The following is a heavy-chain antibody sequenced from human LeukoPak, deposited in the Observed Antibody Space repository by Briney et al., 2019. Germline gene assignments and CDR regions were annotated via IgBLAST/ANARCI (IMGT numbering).Heavy chain of an antibody. D-gene: IGHD3-22*01. CDR3: ARGITMKKGYFQH. CDR2: ISGSGGNT. Sequence: GGSLRLSCAASGLTFSSYAMNWVRQAPGKGLEWVSAISGSGGNTYYADSVKGRFTISRDNSKNTLYLQMNSLRAEDTAVYYCARGITMKKGYFQHWGQGTLVTVSS. CDR1: GLTFSSYA. J-gene: IGHJ1*01. V-gene: IGHV3-23*01.